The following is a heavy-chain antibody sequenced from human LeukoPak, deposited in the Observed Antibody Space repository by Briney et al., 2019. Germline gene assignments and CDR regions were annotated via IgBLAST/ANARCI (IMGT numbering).Heavy chain of an antibody. CDR1: GFSLSTSGVG. CDR2: IYWDDDK. CDR3: AHRPRPLAFDY. Sequence: SGPTLVKPTQTLTLTCTFSGFSLSTSGVGVGWIRQPPGKALEWLALIYWDDDKRYSPSLKSRLSITKDTSKNQVALTMTNMDPVDTATYYCAHRPRPLAFDYWGQGTLVTVSS. V-gene: IGHV2-5*02. J-gene: IGHJ4*02.